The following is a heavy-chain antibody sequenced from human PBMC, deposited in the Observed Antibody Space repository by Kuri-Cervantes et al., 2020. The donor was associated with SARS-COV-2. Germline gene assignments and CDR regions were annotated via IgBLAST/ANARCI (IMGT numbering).Heavy chain of an antibody. D-gene: IGHD2-15*01. CDR2: ISSSSSYI. Sequence: GESLKISCAASGFTFSSYSMNWVRQAPGKGLEWVSSISSSSSYIYYADSVKGRFTISRDNAKNSLYLQMNSLRAEDTAVYYRARSPEDSYDYYGMDVWGQGTTVTVSS. CDR3: ARSPEDSYDYYGMDV. J-gene: IGHJ6*02. CDR1: GFTFSSYS. V-gene: IGHV3-21*01.